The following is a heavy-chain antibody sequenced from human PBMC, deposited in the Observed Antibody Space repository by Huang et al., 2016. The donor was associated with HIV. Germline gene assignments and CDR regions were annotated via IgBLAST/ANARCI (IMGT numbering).Heavy chain of an antibody. Sequence: QVQLVESGGGVVQPGRSLRISCAASGFTFSSYGMHWVRPAPGNGLEWVAVISYDAKTKYDADSVKGRFSISRDNSKTTVYLQLNSLRVEDTAVYYCAKGGSAAAVLDFWGQGTLVTVSS. J-gene: IGHJ4*02. CDR1: GFTFSSYG. CDR2: ISYDAKTK. CDR3: AKGGSAAAVLDF. D-gene: IGHD6-13*01. V-gene: IGHV3-30*18.